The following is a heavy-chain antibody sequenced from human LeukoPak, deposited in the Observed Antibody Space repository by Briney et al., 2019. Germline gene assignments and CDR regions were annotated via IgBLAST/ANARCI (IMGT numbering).Heavy chain of an antibody. V-gene: IGHV3-30-3*01. CDR1: GFTFCSYA. CDR3: ARDYYYDSSGQNWFDP. J-gene: IGHJ5*02. D-gene: IGHD3-22*01. Sequence: GGSLRLSCAASGFTFCSYAMHWVRQAPGKGLEWVAVISYDGSNKYYADSVKGRFTISRDNSKNTLYLQMNSLRAEDTAVYYCARDYYYDSSGQNWFDPWGQGTLVTVSS. CDR2: ISYDGSNK.